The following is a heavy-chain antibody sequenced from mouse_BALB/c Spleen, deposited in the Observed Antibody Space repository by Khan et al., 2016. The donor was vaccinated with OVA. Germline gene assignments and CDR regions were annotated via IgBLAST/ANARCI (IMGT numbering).Heavy chain of an antibody. J-gene: IGHJ3*01. D-gene: IGHD2-13*01. V-gene: IGHV1S135*01. CDR3: RRHGDFAGFTY. CDR2: IDPFSGAT. CDR1: GYSFTSYY. Sequence: VQLQQSGPELMKPGASVKISCKASGYSFTSYYIHWVIQSHGKSLEWIGYIDPFSGATTYNQNFKGRATLTVDKSSSTAYIHLSNLTSEDSAVYYCRRHGDFAGFTYWGQGTLVTVSA.